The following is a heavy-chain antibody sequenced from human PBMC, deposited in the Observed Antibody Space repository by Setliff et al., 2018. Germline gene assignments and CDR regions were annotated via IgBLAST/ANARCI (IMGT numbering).Heavy chain of an antibody. D-gene: IGHD2-21*02. J-gene: IGHJ1*01. CDR1: GYTFNIYP. CDR2: INTGSGVA. CDR3: ATTFEGCGDDCWTIKH. Sequence: ASVKVSCKASGYTFNIYPMHWVRQAPGQRPEWMGWINTGSGVARYSHNFQGRVTFTRDTSATTAYMDLSSLMSEDTAVYYCATTFEGCGDDCWTIKHWGQGTLVTVSS. V-gene: IGHV1-3*04.